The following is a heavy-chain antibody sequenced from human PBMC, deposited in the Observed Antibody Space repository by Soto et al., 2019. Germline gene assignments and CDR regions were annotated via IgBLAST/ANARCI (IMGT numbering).Heavy chain of an antibody. CDR2: INTDGSIT. CDR1: GLIFSNYK. V-gene: IGHV3-74*01. Sequence: PGGSLRLSCAASGLIFSNYKMHWVRQAPGKGLVWVSRINTDGSITDYADSVKGRFTVSRDNPKNTLYLQMNSLRAEDTAVYYCARDPEGLHYWGQGPLVTVSS. CDR3: ARDPEGLHY. J-gene: IGHJ4*02.